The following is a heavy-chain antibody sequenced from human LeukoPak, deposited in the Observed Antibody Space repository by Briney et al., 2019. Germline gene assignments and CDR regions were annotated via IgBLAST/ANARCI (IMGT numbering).Heavy chain of an antibody. Sequence: GGSLRLSCAASGFTFSSYAVHWVRQAPGKGLEWVAVISYDGSNKYYADSVKGRFTISRDNSKNTLYLQMNSLRAEDTAVYYCARDRISYTIFTFGLDYWGQGTLVTVSS. J-gene: IGHJ4*02. CDR3: ARDRISYTIFTFGLDY. V-gene: IGHV3-30*04. CDR1: GFTFSSYA. CDR2: ISYDGSNK. D-gene: IGHD3-9*01.